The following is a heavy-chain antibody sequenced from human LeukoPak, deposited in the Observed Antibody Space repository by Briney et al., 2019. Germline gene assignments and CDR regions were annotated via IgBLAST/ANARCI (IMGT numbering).Heavy chain of an antibody. Sequence: GGSLRLFCAASGFTFSSYSMNWVRQAPGKGLEWVSCITSSSSFIYYADSVKGRFTISRDNAKNSLYLQMNSLRAEDTAVYYCARDGPHYYDSSSFDYWGQGTLVTVSS. D-gene: IGHD3-22*01. CDR2: ITSSSSFI. CDR1: GFTFSSYS. CDR3: ARDGPHYYDSSSFDY. J-gene: IGHJ4*02. V-gene: IGHV3-21*01.